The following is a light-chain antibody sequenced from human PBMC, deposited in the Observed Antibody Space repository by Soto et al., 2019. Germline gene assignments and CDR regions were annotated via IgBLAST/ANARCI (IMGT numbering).Light chain of an antibody. J-gene: IGLJ2*01. V-gene: IGLV4-69*01. CDR1: SGHGSYA. CDR3: QTWGTGIRV. CDR2: LNSDGSH. Sequence: QLVLTQSPSASASLGASDKLTCTLSSGHGSYAIAWHQQQPEKGPRYLMKLNSDGSHSKGDGIPDRFSGSSSGAERYLTISSLQSEDEADYYCQTWGTGIRVFGGGTKVTVL.